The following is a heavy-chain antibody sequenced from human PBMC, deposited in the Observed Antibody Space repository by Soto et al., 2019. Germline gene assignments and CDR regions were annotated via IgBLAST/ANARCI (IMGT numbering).Heavy chain of an antibody. CDR1: GYTFTSYA. CDR2: INAGNGNT. D-gene: IGHD2-2*01. Sequence: ASVKVSCKASGYTFTSYAMYWVRQAPGQRLEWMGWINAGNGNTKYSQKFQGRVTITRDTSASTAYMELSSLRSEDTAVYYCARGREQLLFSYYMDVWGKGTPVTVSS. CDR3: ARGREQLLFSYYMDV. J-gene: IGHJ6*03. V-gene: IGHV1-3*01.